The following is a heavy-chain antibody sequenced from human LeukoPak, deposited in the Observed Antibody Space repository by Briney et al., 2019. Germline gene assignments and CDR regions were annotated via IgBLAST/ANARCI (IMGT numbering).Heavy chain of an antibody. V-gene: IGHV1-2*06. Sequence: ASVKVSCKASGYTFTGYYMHWVRQAPGQGLEGMGRINPNSGGTNYAQKFQGRVTMTRDTSISTAYMELSGLGSDDTAVYYCGTLLSNGPFDYWGQGSLVTVSS. CDR3: GTLLSNGPFDY. J-gene: IGHJ4*02. CDR1: GYTFTGYY. CDR2: INPNSGGT.